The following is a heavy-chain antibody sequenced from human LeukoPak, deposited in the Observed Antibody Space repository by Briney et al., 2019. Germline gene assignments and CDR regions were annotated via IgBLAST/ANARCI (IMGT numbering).Heavy chain of an antibody. CDR2: ISGSGGST. V-gene: IGHV3-23*01. Sequence: GGSLRLSCAASGFTFSSYAMSWVRQAPGKGLEWVSAISGSGGSTYYADSVKGRFTISRDNSKNTLYLQMNSLRAEDTAVYYCATLIWFGEYFDYWGQGTLVTVSS. D-gene: IGHD3-10*01. J-gene: IGHJ4*02. CDR1: GFTFSSYA. CDR3: ATLIWFGEYFDY.